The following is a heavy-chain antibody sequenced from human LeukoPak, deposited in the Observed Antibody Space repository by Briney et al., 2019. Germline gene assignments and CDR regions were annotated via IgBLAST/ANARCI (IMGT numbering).Heavy chain of an antibody. J-gene: IGHJ6*03. CDR1: GRSISSYY. CDR3: ARSSMVRGVIDYYYYYMDV. CDR2: IYTSGST. Sequence: MASETLSLTCTVSGRSISSYYWSWIRQPAGEGLGWIGLIYTSGSTNYNPSLKSRVTMSVDTSKTKFSLKLSSVTAADTAVYYCARSSMVRGVIDYYYYYMDVWGKGTTVTVSS. D-gene: IGHD3-10*01. V-gene: IGHV4-4*07.